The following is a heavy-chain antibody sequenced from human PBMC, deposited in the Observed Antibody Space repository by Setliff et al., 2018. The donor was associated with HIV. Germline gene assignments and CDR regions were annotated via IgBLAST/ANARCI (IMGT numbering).Heavy chain of an antibody. J-gene: IGHJ5*02. CDR3: ASRVYYYDENRILREEGFVP. CDR2: INHSGST. D-gene: IGHD3-22*01. Sequence: SETLSLTCAVYGGSFSGYYWSWIRQPPGKGLEWIGEINHSGSTNYNPSLKSRVTISVDTSKNQFSLKLSSVTAADTAEYYCASRVYYYDENRILREEGFVPWGQGTLVTVSS. CDR1: GGSFSGYY. V-gene: IGHV4-34*01.